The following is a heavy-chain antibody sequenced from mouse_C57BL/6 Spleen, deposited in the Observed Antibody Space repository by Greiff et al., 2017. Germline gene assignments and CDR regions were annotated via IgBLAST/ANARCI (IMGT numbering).Heavy chain of an antibody. D-gene: IGHD1-1*01. Sequence: QVQLQQSGPELVKPGASVKISCKASGYAFSSSWMNWVKQRPGKGLEWIGRIYPGDGDTNYNGKFKGKDTLTADKSSSTAYMQLSSLTSEDSAVYFCARGYGSSYPDYWGQGTTLTVSS. CDR3: ARGYGSSYPDY. J-gene: IGHJ2*01. V-gene: IGHV1-82*01. CDR1: GYAFSSSW. CDR2: IYPGDGDT.